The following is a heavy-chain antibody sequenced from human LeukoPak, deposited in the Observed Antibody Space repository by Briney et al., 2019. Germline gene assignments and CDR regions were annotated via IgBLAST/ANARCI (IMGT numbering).Heavy chain of an antibody. CDR2: IYHSGST. Sequence: SETLSLTCTVSGYSIGSGYYWGWIRQPPGKGLEWIGGIYHSGSTYYNPSLKSRVTISVDTSKNQFSLKLSSVTAADTAVYYCASYCSSTSCFASDAFDIWGQGTMVTVSS. V-gene: IGHV4-38-2*02. D-gene: IGHD2-2*01. CDR1: GYSIGSGYY. CDR3: ASYCSSTSCFASDAFDI. J-gene: IGHJ3*02.